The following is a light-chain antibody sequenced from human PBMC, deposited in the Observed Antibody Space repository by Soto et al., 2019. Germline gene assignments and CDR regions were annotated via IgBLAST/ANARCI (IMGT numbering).Light chain of an antibody. CDR3: QQYNSYSLT. V-gene: IGKV1-5*03. CDR2: KAS. Sequence: DIQMTQSPSTLSASVGDRVTITCRASESISSWLAWYQQKPGKAPKLLIYKASILESGVPSRFSGSGSGTEFTLTISSLQPDDFATYYCQQYNSYSLTFGGGTKVGIK. CDR1: ESISSW. J-gene: IGKJ4*01.